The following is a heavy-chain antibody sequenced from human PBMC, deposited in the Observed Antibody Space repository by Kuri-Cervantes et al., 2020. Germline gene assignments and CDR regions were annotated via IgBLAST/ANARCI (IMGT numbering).Heavy chain of an antibody. Sequence: GESLKISCAASGFTFSSYAMHWVRQAPGKGLEWVAVISYDGSNKYYADSVKGRFTISRDNSKNTLYLQMNSLRAEDTAVYYCAKDQVLHWFDPWGQGTLVTVSS. V-gene: IGHV3-30*01. CDR2: ISYDGSNK. CDR1: GFTFSSYA. D-gene: IGHD4/OR15-4a*01. CDR3: AKDQVLHWFDP. J-gene: IGHJ5*02.